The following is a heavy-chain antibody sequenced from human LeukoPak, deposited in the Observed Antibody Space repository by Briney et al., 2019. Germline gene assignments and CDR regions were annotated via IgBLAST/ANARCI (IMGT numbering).Heavy chain of an antibody. Sequence: SETLSLTCTVSGGSISSSSYYWGWIRQPPGQGLEWIESIYCSGSTYYNPSLKSRVTISVDTSKNQFSLKLSSVTAADTAVYYCARDTTTASNRYFDLWGRGTLVTVSS. CDR3: ARDTTTASNRYFDL. D-gene: IGHD4-11*01. V-gene: IGHV4-39*07. CDR1: GGSISSSSYY. J-gene: IGHJ2*01. CDR2: IYCSGST.